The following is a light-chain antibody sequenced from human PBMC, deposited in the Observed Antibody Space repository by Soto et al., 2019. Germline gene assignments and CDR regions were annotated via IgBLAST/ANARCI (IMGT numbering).Light chain of an antibody. CDR2: DAS. J-gene: IGKJ5*01. V-gene: IGKV3-11*01. CDR1: ESISTY. CDR3: QQRFSGVT. Sequence: EIVLTQSPATVSLSPGERASLSCRASESISTYLGWYQQKPGQPPRPLIYDASKRATGIPARFSGSGSGTYFTLTISSLEPEDSAVYFCQQRFSGVTFGQGTRLEIK.